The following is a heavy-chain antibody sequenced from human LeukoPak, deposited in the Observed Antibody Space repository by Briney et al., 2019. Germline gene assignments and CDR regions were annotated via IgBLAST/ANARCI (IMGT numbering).Heavy chain of an antibody. CDR3: ARQYSSPYYFDY. CDR2: IYYSGST. Sequence: PSETLSLTCTVSGGSISSSSYYWGWIRQPPGNGLEWIGIIYYSGSTYYNPSLKSRVTISVDTSKDQFSLKLSSVTAADTAVHYCARQYSSPYYFDYWGQGTLVTVSS. J-gene: IGHJ4*02. V-gene: IGHV4-39*01. D-gene: IGHD6-6*01. CDR1: GGSISSSSYY.